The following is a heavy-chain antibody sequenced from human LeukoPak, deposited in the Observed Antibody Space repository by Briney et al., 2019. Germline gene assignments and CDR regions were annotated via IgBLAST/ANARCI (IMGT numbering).Heavy chain of an antibody. D-gene: IGHD1-26*01. CDR2: IFHSGNT. CDR3: ASMYSGNSYRYFDY. V-gene: IGHV4-38-2*02. J-gene: IGHJ4*02. CDR1: GYSISSGYF. Sequence: PSETLSLTCTVSGYSISSGYFWGWIRQPPGKGLEWIGSIFHSGNTFYNPSLKSRVTISVDTSKSQFSLKLSSVTASDTAVYYCASMYSGNSYRYFDYWGQGTLVTVSS.